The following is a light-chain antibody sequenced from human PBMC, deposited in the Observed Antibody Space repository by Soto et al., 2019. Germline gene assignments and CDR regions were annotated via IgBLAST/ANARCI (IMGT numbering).Light chain of an antibody. Sequence: EIVLTQSPAIMSLSPGERATLSCRASQNVMNYVAWYQQKPGQAPRLVIYDASTRATGIPARFSGRGSGTDFTLTISSLEPEDFAVYYCQHRSNWPFSVGPGTRVDVK. CDR3: QHRSNWPFS. CDR2: DAS. CDR1: QNVMNY. J-gene: IGKJ3*01. V-gene: IGKV3-11*01.